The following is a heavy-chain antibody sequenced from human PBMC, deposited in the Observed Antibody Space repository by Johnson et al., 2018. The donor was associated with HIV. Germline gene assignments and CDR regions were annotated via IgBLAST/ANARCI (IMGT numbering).Heavy chain of an antibody. Sequence: VQLVESGGGLVQPGGSLRLSCAASGFTVGSDYMSWVRQAPGKGLEWVSVIYSGGSTYYADSVKGRFTISRDNAKNSLYLEMHSLRAEDTAFYYCARDSATNDYGGKGDAFDIWGQGTMVTVSS. V-gene: IGHV3-66*01. J-gene: IGHJ3*02. D-gene: IGHD4-23*01. CDR3: ARDSATNDYGGKGDAFDI. CDR2: IYSGGST. CDR1: GFTVGSDY.